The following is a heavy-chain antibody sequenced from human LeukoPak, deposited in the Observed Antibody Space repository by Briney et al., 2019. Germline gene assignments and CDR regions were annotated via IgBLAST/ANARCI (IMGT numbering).Heavy chain of an antibody. V-gene: IGHV3-48*03. CDR2: ISSSGSTI. Sequence: GGSLRLSCAASGFTFSSYEMNWVRQAPGKRLEWVSYISSSGSTIYYADSVKGRFTISRDNAKNSLYLQMNSLRAEDTAVYYCARDNLYCGGDCYSAPFDYWGQGTLVTVSS. J-gene: IGHJ4*02. D-gene: IGHD2-21*02. CDR3: ARDNLYCGGDCYSAPFDY. CDR1: GFTFSSYE.